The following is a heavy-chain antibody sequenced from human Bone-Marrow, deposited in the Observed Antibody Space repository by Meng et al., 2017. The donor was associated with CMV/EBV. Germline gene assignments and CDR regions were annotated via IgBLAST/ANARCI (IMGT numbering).Heavy chain of an antibody. Sequence: GESLQISCAASGFTVSSNYMSWVRQAPGKGLEWGSVIYSGGSTYYADSVKGRFTISRDNSKNTLYLQMNSLRAEDTAVYYCARGKWELLVDYWGQGTLVTVSS. CDR2: IYSGGST. CDR1: GFTVSSNY. D-gene: IGHD1-26*01. V-gene: IGHV3-53*01. J-gene: IGHJ4*02. CDR3: ARGKWELLVDY.